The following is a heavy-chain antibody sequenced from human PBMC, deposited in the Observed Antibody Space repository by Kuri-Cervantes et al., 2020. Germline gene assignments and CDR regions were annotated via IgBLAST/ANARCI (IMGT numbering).Heavy chain of an antibody. CDR2: ISSSSSYI. D-gene: IGHD3-9*01. CDR1: GGSISSGDYY. CDR3: ATIKVRDDSFDI. J-gene: IGHJ3*02. Sequence: GGSLRLSCTVSGGSISSGDYYWSWIRQPPGKGLEWVSSISSSSSYIYYADSVKGRFTISRDNAKNSLYLQMNSLRAEDTAVYYCATIKVRDDSFDIWGQGTMVTVSS. V-gene: IGHV3-11*06.